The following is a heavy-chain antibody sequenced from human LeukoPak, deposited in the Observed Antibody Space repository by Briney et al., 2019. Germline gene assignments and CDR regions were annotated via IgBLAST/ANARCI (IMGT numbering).Heavy chain of an antibody. V-gene: IGHV1-18*01. D-gene: IGHD6-13*01. Sequence: ASVKVSCKASGYTFTSYGISWVRQAPGQGLEWMGWISAYNGNTNYAQKLQGRVTMTTDTSTSTAYMELRSLRSDDTAVYYCARGQKPGIAAAGTPPDYWGQGTLVTVSS. J-gene: IGHJ4*02. CDR1: GYTFTSYG. CDR3: ARGQKPGIAAAGTPPDY. CDR2: ISAYNGNT.